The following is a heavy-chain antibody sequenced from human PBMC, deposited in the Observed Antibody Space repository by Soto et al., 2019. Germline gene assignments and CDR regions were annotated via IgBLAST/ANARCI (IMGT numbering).Heavy chain of an antibody. Sequence: GGSLRLSCAGSGFTFSNYAMSWVRQAPGKGLEWVSAIDGSGGSTYYADSVKGRFTISRDNSKNTLYLQMNSLRAEDTAVYYCARDYDSSGYPRYYFDYWGQGTLVTVSS. CDR1: GFTFSNYA. J-gene: IGHJ4*02. CDR2: IDGSGGST. D-gene: IGHD3-22*01. CDR3: ARDYDSSGYPRYYFDY. V-gene: IGHV3-23*01.